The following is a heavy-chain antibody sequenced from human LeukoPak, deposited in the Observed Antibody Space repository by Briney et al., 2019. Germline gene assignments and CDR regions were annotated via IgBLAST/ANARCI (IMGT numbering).Heavy chain of an antibody. V-gene: IGHV3-7*01. Sequence: PGGSLRLSCAASGFTFSSYWISWVRQAPGKGLEWVANIKQDGSEKYYVDSVKGRFTISRDNAKNSLYLQMNSLRAEDTAVYYCARGYDFWSGYYNYWGQGTLVTVSS. D-gene: IGHD3-3*01. CDR1: GFTFSSYW. CDR2: IKQDGSEK. CDR3: ARGYDFWSGYYNY. J-gene: IGHJ4*02.